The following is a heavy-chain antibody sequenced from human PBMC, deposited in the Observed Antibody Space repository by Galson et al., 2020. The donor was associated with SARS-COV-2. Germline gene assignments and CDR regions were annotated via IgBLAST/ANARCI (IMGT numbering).Heavy chain of an antibody. Sequence: ASETLSLTCSVPGGSISRYYWSWVRQSPGKGLEWIGYVYYTGNTKYTPSLRSRVTISVHTSKNQFSLWLRSLTAADTAVYYCAGLDMVRARYFDLWGRGTLVTVSS. CDR1: GGSISRYY. J-gene: IGHJ2*01. V-gene: IGHV4-59*08. D-gene: IGHD3-10*01. CDR3: AGLDMVRARYFDL. CDR2: VYYTGNT.